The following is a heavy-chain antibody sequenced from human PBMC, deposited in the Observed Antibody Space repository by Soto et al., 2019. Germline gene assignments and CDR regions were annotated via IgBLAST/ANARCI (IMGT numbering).Heavy chain of an antibody. CDR2: IYWNDEK. CDR3: AHRLRWLANFDY. V-gene: IGHV2-5*01. CDR1: GFSLTTSGVG. D-gene: IGHD6-19*01. J-gene: IGHJ4*02. Sequence: SGPTLVNPTRTLTLTCTFSGFSLTTSGVGVGWIRQPPGKALEWLALIYWNDEKRYSPSLKSRLTITKDTSRNQVVLTMTNMDPVDTATYDCAHRLRWLANFDYWGQGTLVTVSS.